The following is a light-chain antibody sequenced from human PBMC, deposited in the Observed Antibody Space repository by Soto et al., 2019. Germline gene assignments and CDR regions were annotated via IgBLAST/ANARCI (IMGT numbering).Light chain of an antibody. J-gene: IGKJ1*01. V-gene: IGKV1-5*03. CDR2: KAS. CDR1: QSISSW. Sequence: DIQMAQSPSTLSASAGDRVTITCRARQSISSWVAWYPQKPGKGPKLLIYKASHLESGVPSRFSGSGSGTECTLTISSLQPDDFETYDCQQYNILFWSFGQGAKVDIK. CDR3: QQYNILFWS.